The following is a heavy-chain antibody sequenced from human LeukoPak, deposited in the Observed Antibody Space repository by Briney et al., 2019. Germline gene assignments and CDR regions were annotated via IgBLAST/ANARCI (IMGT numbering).Heavy chain of an antibody. J-gene: IGHJ4*02. V-gene: IGHV1-18*01. CDR2: ISAYNGNT. CDR3: ARDSVWHYYDSSGYYPFDY. CDR1: GYTFTSYG. D-gene: IGHD3-22*01. Sequence: GASVTVSCKASGYTFTSYGISWVRQAPGQGLEWMGWISAYNGNTNYAQRLQGRVTMTTDTSTSTAYMELRSLRSDDTAVYYCARDSVWHYYDSSGYYPFDYWGQGTLVTVSS.